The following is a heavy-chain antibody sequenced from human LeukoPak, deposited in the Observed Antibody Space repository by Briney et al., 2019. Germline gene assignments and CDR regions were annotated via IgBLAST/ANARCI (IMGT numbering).Heavy chain of an antibody. D-gene: IGHD4-17*01. V-gene: IGHV3-23*01. J-gene: IGHJ4*02. CDR2: ISGSGDTT. CDR1: RFALGNYA. CDR3: AKDMSDYPPRLRFDH. Sequence: GGSLRLSCTAPRFALGNYAMSWFRLAPGKTLEWVSAISGSGDTTYYADSVKGRFTLSRDNSENMIYLQMSSLRADDTAIYYCAKDMSDYPPRLRFDHWGQGILVTVSS.